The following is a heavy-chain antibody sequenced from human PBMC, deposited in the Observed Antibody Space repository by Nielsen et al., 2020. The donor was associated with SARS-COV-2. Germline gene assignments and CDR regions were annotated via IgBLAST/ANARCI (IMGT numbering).Heavy chain of an antibody. V-gene: IGHV1-2*06. Sequence: ASVKVSCKASGYTFTGYYMHWVRQAPGQGLEWMGRINPNSGGTNFAQKFQGRVTMTRNTSISTAYMELSSLRSEDTAVYYCARGFRRSGWFLNWFDPWGQGTLVTVSS. CDR1: GYTFTGYY. D-gene: IGHD6-19*01. CDR2: INPNSGGT. J-gene: IGHJ5*02. CDR3: ARGFRRSGWFLNWFDP.